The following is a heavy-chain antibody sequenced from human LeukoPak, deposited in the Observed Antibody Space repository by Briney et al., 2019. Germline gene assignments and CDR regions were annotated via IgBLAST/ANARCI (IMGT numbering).Heavy chain of an antibody. CDR1: GDSLNKYY. V-gene: IGHV4-59*08. CDR2: IFYNGNT. Sequence: SETLSLTCSVSGDSLNKYYWSWVRQPPGKGLEWVGHIFYNGNTKYDPSLQSRVTLSLDRSKGQISLKLTSVTAADTAVYFCASQPSGFSENSGYYPYFFDYWGQGILVTVSS. D-gene: IGHD3-22*01. J-gene: IGHJ4*02. CDR3: ASQPSGFSENSGYYPYFFDY.